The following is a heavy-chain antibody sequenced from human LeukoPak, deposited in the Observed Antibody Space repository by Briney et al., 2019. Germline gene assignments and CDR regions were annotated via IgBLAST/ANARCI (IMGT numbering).Heavy chain of an antibody. V-gene: IGHV3-21*01. CDR3: ASPAIAGQNWFDP. D-gene: IGHD6-13*01. CDR1: GFTSSSYS. Sequence: GGSLRLSCAASGFTSSSYSMNWVRQAPGKGLEWVSSISSSSSYIYYADSVKGRFTISRDNAKNSLYLQMNSLRAEDTAVYYCASPAIAGQNWFDPWGQGTLVTVSS. CDR2: ISSSSSYI. J-gene: IGHJ5*02.